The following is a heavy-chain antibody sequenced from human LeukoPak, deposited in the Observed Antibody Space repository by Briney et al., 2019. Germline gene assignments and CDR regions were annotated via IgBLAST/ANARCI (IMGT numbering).Heavy chain of an antibody. Sequence: ASVKVSCKASGYTFTSYGISWVRQAPGQGLEWMGWISAYNGNTNYAQKLQGRVTITTDTSTSTAYMELRSLRSDDTAVYYCARGREEKYSSGKLYYFDYWGQGTLVTVSS. CDR3: ARGREEKYSSGKLYYFDY. V-gene: IGHV1-18*01. CDR1: GYTFTSYG. D-gene: IGHD6-19*01. J-gene: IGHJ4*02. CDR2: ISAYNGNT.